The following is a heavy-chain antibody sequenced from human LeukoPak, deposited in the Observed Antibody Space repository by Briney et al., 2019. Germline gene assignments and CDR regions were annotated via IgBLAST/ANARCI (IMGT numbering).Heavy chain of an antibody. J-gene: IGHJ5*02. CDR2: FNSDSSFT. CDR3: SRNFDMKGFDP. Sequence: SVSLSCTPSGYTFTAYYMTWVPQAPRPELEWMGGFNSDSSFTTYAKTFPSRVTIPWASSITTTYSDLTRLPSDHPAVYYSSRNFDMKGFDPWGQGTLVTVSS. CDR1: GYTFTAYY. D-gene: IGHD3-9*01. V-gene: IGHV1-2*02.